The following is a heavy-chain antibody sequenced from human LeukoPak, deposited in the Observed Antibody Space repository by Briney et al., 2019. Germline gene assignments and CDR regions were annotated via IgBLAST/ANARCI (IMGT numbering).Heavy chain of an antibody. CDR2: IHPNSGGT. Sequence: ASVKASCKASGYTFTGYYMHWVRQAPGQGLEWMGWIHPNSGGTNYAQKFERCVTMSRDTSISTAYMELSRLRSDDTAVNYCARDPPQFRGYDDAFDIWGQGTMVTVSS. J-gene: IGHJ3*02. CDR3: ARDPPQFRGYDDAFDI. D-gene: IGHD5-12*01. V-gene: IGHV1-2*04. CDR1: GYTFTGYY.